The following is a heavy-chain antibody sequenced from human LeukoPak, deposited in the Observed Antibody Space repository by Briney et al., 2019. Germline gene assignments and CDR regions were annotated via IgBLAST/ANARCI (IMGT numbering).Heavy chain of an antibody. V-gene: IGHV1-69*05. CDR3: ARHVSDTAWGPFDS. Sequence: ASVKVSCKASGGTLSSHAISWVRQAPEQGLAWMGEIIPIFHTPDYAQRFQGRVKIATDESTSTAYMELSSLRSEDTAIYYCARHVSDTAWGPFDSWGQGALGTVSS. D-gene: IGHD7-27*01. CDR1: GGTLSSHA. CDR2: IIPIFHTP. J-gene: IGHJ5*01.